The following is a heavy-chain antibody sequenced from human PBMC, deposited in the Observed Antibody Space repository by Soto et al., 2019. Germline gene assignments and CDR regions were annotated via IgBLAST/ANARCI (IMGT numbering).Heavy chain of an antibody. CDR1: GFTFSSYA. D-gene: IGHD2-15*01. CDR3: AKDGDIVVVVAATLGDAFDI. Sequence: GGSLRLSCAASGFTFSSYAMSWVRQAPGKGLEWVSAISGSGGSTYYADSVKGRFTISRDNSKNTLYLQMNSLRAEDTAVYYCAKDGDIVVVVAATLGDAFDIWGQGTMVTVSS. V-gene: IGHV3-23*01. J-gene: IGHJ3*02. CDR2: ISGSGGST.